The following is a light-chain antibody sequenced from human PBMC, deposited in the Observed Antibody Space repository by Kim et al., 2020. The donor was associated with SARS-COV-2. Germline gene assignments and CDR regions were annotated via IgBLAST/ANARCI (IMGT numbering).Light chain of an antibody. V-gene: IGLV2-8*01. CDR2: EVN. CDR3: SSYAGSSNVV. J-gene: IGLJ3*02. Sequence: QSALTQPPSASGSPGQSVTISCTGTSSDVGAYNYVSWYQQYPGKAPKLMISEVNKRPSGVPDRFSGSKSGNTASLTVSWLQAEDEADYYCSSYAGSSNVVFGGGTQLTVL. CDR1: SSDVGAYNY.